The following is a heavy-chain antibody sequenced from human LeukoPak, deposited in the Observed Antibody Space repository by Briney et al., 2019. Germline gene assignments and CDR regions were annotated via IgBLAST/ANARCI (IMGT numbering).Heavy chain of an antibody. J-gene: IGHJ6*02. CDR1: GYTFTGYY. V-gene: IGHV1-2*02. D-gene: IGHD4-11*01. Sequence: ASVKVSCKASGYTFTGYYMHWVRQAPGQGLEWMGWINPNSGGTNYAQKFQGRVTMTRDTSISTAYMELSRLRSGDTAVYYCARVMVYSNYEIFYYYGMDVWGQGTTVTVSS. CDR2: INPNSGGT. CDR3: ARVMVYSNYEIFYYYGMDV.